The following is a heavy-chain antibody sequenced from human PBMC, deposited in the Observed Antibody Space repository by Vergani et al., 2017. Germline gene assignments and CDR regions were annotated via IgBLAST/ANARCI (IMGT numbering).Heavy chain of an antibody. CDR3: AHSWNFGRRDWFDS. D-gene: IGHD1-26*01. J-gene: IGHJ5*01. Sequence: QVQLMQSGPVMKKPGGSMKVSCQASESTFSDYNIHWVRQAPGQGLQWMGWISPKTGATAYLQRFQDRVTMTRDASTKTVYLKMTRLTSDDTAIYYCAHSWNFGRRDWFDSWGPGTLVTVSS. CDR1: ESTFSDYN. CDR2: ISPKTGAT. V-gene: IGHV1-2*02.